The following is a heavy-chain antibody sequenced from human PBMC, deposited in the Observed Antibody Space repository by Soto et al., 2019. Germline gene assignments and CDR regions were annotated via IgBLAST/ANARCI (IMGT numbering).Heavy chain of an antibody. CDR1: GYTFPTFF. CDR2: INPANGDT. Sequence: ASVKVSCKTSGYTFPTFFLHWMRQAPGQRLEWMGWINPANGDTMYSQKFLGRVTNTTDTSATTAYMELRSLRSDDTAVYYCARGRRAAAAPNWFDPWGQGTLVTVSS. CDR3: ARGRRAAAAPNWFDP. V-gene: IGHV1-3*01. J-gene: IGHJ5*02. D-gene: IGHD6-13*01.